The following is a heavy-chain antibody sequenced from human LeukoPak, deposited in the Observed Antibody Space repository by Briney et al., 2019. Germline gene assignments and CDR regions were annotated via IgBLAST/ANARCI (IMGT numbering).Heavy chain of an antibody. D-gene: IGHD6-25*01. Sequence: GGSLRLSCAASGFTFSSYDMHWVRQATGKGLEWAPAIGTAGDTYYPGSVKGRFTISRENAKNSLYLQMNSLRAGDTAVYYCARAGRGYSSGGAFDIWGQGTMVTVSS. J-gene: IGHJ3*02. CDR1: GFTFSSYD. CDR2: IGTAGDT. V-gene: IGHV3-13*01. CDR3: ARAGRGYSSGGAFDI.